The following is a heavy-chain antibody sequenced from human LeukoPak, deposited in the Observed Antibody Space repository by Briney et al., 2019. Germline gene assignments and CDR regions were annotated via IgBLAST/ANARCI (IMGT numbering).Heavy chain of an antibody. CDR3: ARVVPHWDSSSSGPLDY. V-gene: IGHV3-23*01. CDR1: GFTFSDYA. D-gene: IGHD6-6*01. Sequence: GGSLRLSCAASGFTFSDYAMSWVRQAPGKGLEWLSVISGGSSGSTYYADSVTGRFTVSRDNSKNTVDLQMNNLRVDDTAIYYCARVVPHWDSSSSGPLDYWGQGTLVTVSS. J-gene: IGHJ4*02. CDR2: ISGGSSGST.